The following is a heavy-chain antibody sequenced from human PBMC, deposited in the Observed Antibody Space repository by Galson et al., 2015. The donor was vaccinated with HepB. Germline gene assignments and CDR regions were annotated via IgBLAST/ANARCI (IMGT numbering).Heavy chain of an antibody. D-gene: IGHD2-15*01. Sequence: SLRLSCAASGFSLSSYEMSWVRQAPGKGLEWLSYISTGGHNMYYADSVKGRFTISRDNAKNSLYLQMNSLRAEDTAVYFCVRDGIYCSDVLCRPYWGQGTLVTVSS. V-gene: IGHV3-48*03. J-gene: IGHJ4*02. CDR3: VRDGIYCSDVLCRPY. CDR1: GFSLSSYE. CDR2: ISTGGHNM.